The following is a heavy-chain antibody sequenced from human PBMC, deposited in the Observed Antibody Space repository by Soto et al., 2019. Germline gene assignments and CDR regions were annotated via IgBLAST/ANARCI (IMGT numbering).Heavy chain of an antibody. Sequence: VGSLRLSCAASGFTFSDYYMSWIRQAPGKGLEWVSYISSSGSTIYYADSVKGRFTISRDNAKNSLYLQMNSLRAEDTAVYYCARDLSSSWANFDYWGQGTLVTVSS. J-gene: IGHJ4*02. D-gene: IGHD6-13*01. CDR3: ARDLSSSWANFDY. CDR1: GFTFSDYY. CDR2: ISSSGSTI. V-gene: IGHV3-11*01.